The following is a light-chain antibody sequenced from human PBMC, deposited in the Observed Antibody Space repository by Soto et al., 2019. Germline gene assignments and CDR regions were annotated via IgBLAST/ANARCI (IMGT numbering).Light chain of an antibody. V-gene: IGKV3-15*01. J-gene: IGKJ1*01. CDR3: QQYNNWPPWT. CDR2: GAS. CDR1: QSVSSN. Sequence: EIVMTQSPATLSVSPGERATLSCRASQSVSSNLAWYQHKPGQAPRLLIYGASTSATGIPARFSGSGSGTDFTLTISSLQSEDFAVYYGQQYNNWPPWTFGQGTKVDIK.